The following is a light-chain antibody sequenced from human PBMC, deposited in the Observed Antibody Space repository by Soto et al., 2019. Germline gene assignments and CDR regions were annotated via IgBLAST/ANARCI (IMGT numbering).Light chain of an antibody. J-gene: IGKJ1*01. CDR3: QQYYSTLTWT. V-gene: IGKV4-1*01. CDR1: QSVLYSSNNKNY. CDR2: WAS. Sequence: DIVMTQSPDSLAVSLGERATINCKSSQSVLYSSNNKNYLAWYQQKPGQPPKLLIYWASTRESGVPDRFSGSGSGKNFTLTISSRQAEDGAVYYCQQYYSTLTWTFGQGTKVEIK.